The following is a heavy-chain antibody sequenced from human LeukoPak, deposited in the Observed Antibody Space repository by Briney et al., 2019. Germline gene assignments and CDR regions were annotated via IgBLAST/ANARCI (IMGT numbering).Heavy chain of an antibody. CDR2: INHSAST. CDR3: ARDREQWLVLGWFDP. V-gene: IGHV4-34*01. CDR1: GGSLSNYY. D-gene: IGHD6-19*01. Sequence: SETLSLTCAVYGGSLSNYYWSWIRQPPGKGLEWIGEINHSASTNYSPSLKRRVTISVDTSKNQLSLKLSSVTAADTAVYYCARDREQWLVLGWFDPWGQGTLVTVSS. J-gene: IGHJ5*02.